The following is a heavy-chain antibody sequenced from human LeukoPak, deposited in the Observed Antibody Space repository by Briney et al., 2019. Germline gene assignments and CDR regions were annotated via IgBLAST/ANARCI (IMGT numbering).Heavy chain of an antibody. CDR1: GFTFSTCA. CDR3: AKDPPLIRYFDWLESDNWFDP. Sequence: GGSLRLSCEASGFTFSTCAMTWVRQGPGKGLGWVAAISPSGGDTYYADSVKGRFTISRDNSKNTLYLQMNSLRAEDTAVYYCAKDPPLIRYFDWLESDNWFDPWGQGTLVTVSS. CDR2: ISPSGGDT. J-gene: IGHJ5*02. V-gene: IGHV3-23*01. D-gene: IGHD3-9*01.